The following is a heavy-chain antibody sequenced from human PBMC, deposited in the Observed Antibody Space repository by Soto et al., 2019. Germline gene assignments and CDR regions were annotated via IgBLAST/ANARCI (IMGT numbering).Heavy chain of an antibody. CDR3: ARMGDVPYYYYGMDV. CDR1: GYTFTTYG. V-gene: IGHV1-18*01. Sequence: QVQLVQSGAEVKKPGASVTVSCKASGYTFTTYGVSWVRQAPGQGLEWLGWINGYNGNAKYAENLQGRVTMTTDTAXXTGDMELRSLRSDDTAVYYCARMGDVPYYYYGMDVWGQGTTVTVSS. CDR2: INGYNGNA. J-gene: IGHJ6*02. D-gene: IGHD3-16*01.